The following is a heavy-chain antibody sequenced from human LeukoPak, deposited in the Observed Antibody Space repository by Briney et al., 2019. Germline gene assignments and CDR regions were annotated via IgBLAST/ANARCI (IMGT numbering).Heavy chain of an antibody. CDR2: ISGSGGNT. V-gene: IGHV3-23*01. CDR3: AKRRDGWFDP. D-gene: IGHD4-17*01. Sequence: PGGSLRLSCADSGFTFSGYAMSWVRQAPGKGLEWVSAISGSGGNTYYADSVKGRFTISRDNSKNTLYLQMISLRAEDTAVYYCAKRRDGWFDPWGQGTLVTVSS. CDR1: GFTFSGYA. J-gene: IGHJ5*02.